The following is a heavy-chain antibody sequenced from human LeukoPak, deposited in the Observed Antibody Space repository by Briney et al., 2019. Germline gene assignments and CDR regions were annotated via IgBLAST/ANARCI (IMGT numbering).Heavy chain of an antibody. Sequence: SETLSLTCTVSGGSISSYYWSWIRQPPGKRLEWIGYIYYSGSTNYNPSLKSRVTISVDTSKNQFSLKLSSVTAADTAVYYCARHSPKYSSSWYSLFDYWGQGTLVTVSS. V-gene: IGHV4-59*08. J-gene: IGHJ4*02. D-gene: IGHD6-13*01. CDR3: ARHSPKYSSSWYSLFDY. CDR1: GGSISSYY. CDR2: IYYSGST.